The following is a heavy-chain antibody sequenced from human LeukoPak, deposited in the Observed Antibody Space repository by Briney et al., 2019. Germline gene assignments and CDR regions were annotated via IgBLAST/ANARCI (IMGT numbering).Heavy chain of an antibody. CDR2: ISSSSSYI. J-gene: IGHJ6*03. Sequence: GGSLRLSCAAAGFTFTDYSMNWVRQAPGKGLEWVSSISSSSSYIYYADSVKGRFTISRDNAKNSLYLQMNSLRAEDTAVYYCAGEGGGGATRGGYYYYYMDVWGKGTTVTVSS. CDR1: GFTFTDYS. D-gene: IGHD1-26*01. V-gene: IGHV3-21*01. CDR3: AGEGGGGATRGGYYYYYMDV.